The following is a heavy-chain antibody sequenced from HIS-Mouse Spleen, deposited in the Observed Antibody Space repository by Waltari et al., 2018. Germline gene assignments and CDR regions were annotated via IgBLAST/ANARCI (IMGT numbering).Heavy chain of an antibody. V-gene: IGHV3-23*01. J-gene: IGHJ3*02. CDR1: GFTFSSYA. CDR3: AKENPNFDAFDI. CDR2: ISDSGGST. Sequence: EVQLLESGGGLVQPGGSLRLSCAASGFTFSSYALSWVRQAPGKGVEGVSAISDSGGSTYYADPVKGRFTISRDNSKNTLYLQMNSLRAEDTAVYYCAKENPNFDAFDIWGQGTMVTVSS.